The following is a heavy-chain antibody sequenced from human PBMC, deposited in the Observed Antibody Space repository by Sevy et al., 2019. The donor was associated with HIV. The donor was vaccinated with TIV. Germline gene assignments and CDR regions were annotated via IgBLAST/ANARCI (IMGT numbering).Heavy chain of an antibody. Sequence: GGSLRLSCAASGFTFSSYEMNWVRQAPGKGLEWVSYISSSGSTIYYADPVKGRFTISRDNAKNSLYLQMNSLRAEDTAVYYCARRPITIFGVVIIVYGMDVWGQGTTVTVSS. D-gene: IGHD3-3*01. CDR3: ARRPITIFGVVIIVYGMDV. CDR1: GFTFSSYE. V-gene: IGHV3-48*03. J-gene: IGHJ6*02. CDR2: ISSSGSTI.